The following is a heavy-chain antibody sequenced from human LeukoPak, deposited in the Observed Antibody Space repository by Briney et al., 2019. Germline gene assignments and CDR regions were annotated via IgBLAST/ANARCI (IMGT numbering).Heavy chain of an antibody. CDR1: GFTFSSNA. CDR2: IGVSGGST. Sequence: PGGSLRLSCAASGFTFSSNAMSWVRQAPGKGLEWVSGIGVSGGSTYYADSVKGRFTISRDNSKNTVYLQMNSLRAEDTAVYYCAKAITGLTDYWGQGTLVTVSS. J-gene: IGHJ4*02. V-gene: IGHV3-23*01. CDR3: AKAITGLTDY. D-gene: IGHD2-8*02.